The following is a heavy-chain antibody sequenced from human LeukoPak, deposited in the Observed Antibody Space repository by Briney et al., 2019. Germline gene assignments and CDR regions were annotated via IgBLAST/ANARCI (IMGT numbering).Heavy chain of an antibody. CDR2: INPSGGST. J-gene: IGHJ4*02. V-gene: IGHV1-46*01. Sequence: GASVKVSCKASGYTFTSYYMHWVRQAPGQGLEWMGIINPSGGSTSYAQKFQGRVTMTRDTSTSTVYMELSSLRSEDTAVYYCARGSPSWVGATSHFDYWGQGTLVTVSS. CDR1: GYTFTSYY. CDR3: ARGSPSWVGATSHFDY. D-gene: IGHD1-26*01.